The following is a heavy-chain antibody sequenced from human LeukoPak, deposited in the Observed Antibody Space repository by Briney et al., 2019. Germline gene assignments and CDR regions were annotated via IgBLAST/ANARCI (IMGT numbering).Heavy chain of an antibody. V-gene: IGHV4-59*12. CDR1: GGSISSNY. CDR2: IFYTGST. D-gene: IGHD3-10*01. Sequence: SETLSLTCTVSGGSISSNYWSWIRQPPGKGLEWIGYIFYTGSTNYNPSLKSRVTISVDTSKNQFSLKLSSVTAADTAVYYCARGGYGSGSYYNEPRFDYWGQGTLVTVSS. CDR3: ARGGYGSGSYYNEPRFDY. J-gene: IGHJ4*02.